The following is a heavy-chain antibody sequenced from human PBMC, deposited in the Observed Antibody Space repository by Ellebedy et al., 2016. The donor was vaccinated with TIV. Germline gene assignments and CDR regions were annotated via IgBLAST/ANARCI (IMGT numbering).Heavy chain of an antibody. CDR2: SNPYSGNT. D-gene: IGHD3-22*01. V-gene: IGHV1-18*01. CDR3: ARDRELNYYDSSYMNY. J-gene: IGHJ4*02. Sequence: AASVKVSCKASGYTFTNYPISWARQAPGQGLDWMGWSNPYSGNTKYVQQLQGRVTMTTYTPTSTVYMELSSLRSKDTAVYYCARDRELNYYDSSYMNYWGQGTLVTVSS. CDR1: GYTFTNYP.